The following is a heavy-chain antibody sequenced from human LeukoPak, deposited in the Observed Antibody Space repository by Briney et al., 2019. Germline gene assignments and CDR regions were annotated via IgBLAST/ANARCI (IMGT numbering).Heavy chain of an antibody. CDR1: GGSISSSSYY. CDR2: IYYSGST. J-gene: IGHJ4*02. Sequence: SETLSLTCTVSGGSISSSSYYWGWIRQPPGKGLEWIGSIYYSGSTYYNPSLKSRATISVDTSKNQFSLKLTSVTAADTAVYYCARVDYGDYSKYLDYWGQGTLVTVSS. V-gene: IGHV4-39*07. CDR3: ARVDYGDYSKYLDY. D-gene: IGHD4-17*01.